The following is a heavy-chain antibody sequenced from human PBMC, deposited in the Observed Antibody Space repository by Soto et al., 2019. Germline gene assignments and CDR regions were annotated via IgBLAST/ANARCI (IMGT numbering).Heavy chain of an antibody. CDR3: SRDRAARKENGMDV. CDR2: ISSSSGYI. D-gene: IGHD6-6*01. J-gene: IGHJ6*02. CDR1: GFTFSSYS. V-gene: IGHV3-21*01. Sequence: EVQLVESGGGLVKPGGSLRLSCAASGFTFSSYSMNWVRQAPGKGLEWVSSISSSSGYIYYADSVKGRFTISRDNAKNSLYLQMNGLRAEDTAVYYCSRDRAARKENGMDVWGQGTTVTVSS.